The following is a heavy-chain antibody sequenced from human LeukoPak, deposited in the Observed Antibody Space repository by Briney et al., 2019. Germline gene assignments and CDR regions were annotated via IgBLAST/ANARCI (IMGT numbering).Heavy chain of an antibody. CDR1: GFTFSSYA. CDR2: ISYDGSNK. J-gene: IGHJ6*02. CDR3: ARAASSQYNYHYGMDV. V-gene: IGHV3-30-3*01. Sequence: GRSLRLSCAASGFTFSSYAMHWVRQAPGKGLEWVAVISYDGSNKYYADSVKGRFTISRDNSKNTLYLQMNSLRAEDTAVYYCARAASSQYNYHYGMDVWGQGTTVIVSS. D-gene: IGHD6-13*01.